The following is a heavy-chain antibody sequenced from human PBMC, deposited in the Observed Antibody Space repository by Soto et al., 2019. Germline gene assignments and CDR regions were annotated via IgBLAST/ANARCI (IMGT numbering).Heavy chain of an antibody. CDR3: ARDSGSYGPSFDY. CDR1: GGSISSGGYY. V-gene: IGHV4-31*03. J-gene: IGHJ4*02. CDR2: IYYSGST. Sequence: PSETLSLTCTVSGGSISSGGYYWSWIRQHPGKGLEWIGYIYYSGSTYYNPSLKSRVTISVDTSKNQFSLKLSSVTAADTAVYYCARDSGSYGPSFDYWGQGTLVTVSS. D-gene: IGHD1-26*01.